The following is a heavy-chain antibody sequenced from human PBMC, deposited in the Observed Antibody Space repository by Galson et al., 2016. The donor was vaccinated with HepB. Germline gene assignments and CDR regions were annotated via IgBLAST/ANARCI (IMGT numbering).Heavy chain of an antibody. J-gene: IGHJ3*02. Sequence: SLRLSCAASGFTFRSYAMHWVRQAPGKGLEWVAVISYDGSNKYYADSVKGRFTISRDNSKNTLYLQMNSLRAEDTAVYYCARTYGSGSYRRDAFDIWGQGQWSPSLQ. CDR3: ARTYGSGSYRRDAFDI. CDR2: ISYDGSNK. CDR1: GFTFRSYA. V-gene: IGHV3-30-3*01. D-gene: IGHD3-10*01.